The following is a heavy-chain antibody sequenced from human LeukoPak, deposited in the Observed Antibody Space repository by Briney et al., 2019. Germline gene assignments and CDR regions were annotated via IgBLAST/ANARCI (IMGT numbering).Heavy chain of an antibody. CDR2: MNPNSGNT. Sequence: ASVKVSCKASGYTFTSYDINWVRQATGQGLEWMGWMNPNSGNTGYAQKFQGRVTMTRNTSISTAYMELSSLRSEDTAVYYCARDQPFRDDAFDIWGQGTMVTVSS. J-gene: IGHJ3*02. V-gene: IGHV1-8*01. CDR1: GYTFTSYD. CDR3: ARDQPFRDDAFDI.